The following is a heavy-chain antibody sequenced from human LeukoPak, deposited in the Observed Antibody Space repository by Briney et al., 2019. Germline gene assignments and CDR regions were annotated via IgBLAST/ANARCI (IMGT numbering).Heavy chain of an antibody. D-gene: IGHD6-6*01. Sequence: GGSLRLSRAASGFTFSNAWMSWVRQAPGKGLEWVSGIVPSGGTTYYADSVKGRFTISRDNAKNSLYLQMNSLRAEDTAVYYCARESIAAWDWGQGTLVTVSS. CDR2: IVPSGGTT. J-gene: IGHJ4*02. CDR1: GFTFSNAW. CDR3: ARESIAAWD. V-gene: IGHV3-11*04.